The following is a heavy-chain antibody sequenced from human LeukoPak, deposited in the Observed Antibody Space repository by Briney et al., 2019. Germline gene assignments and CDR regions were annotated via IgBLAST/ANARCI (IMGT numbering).Heavy chain of an antibody. J-gene: IGHJ4*02. CDR3: ARGSRTFDY. CDR2: TYSSGST. D-gene: IGHD6-13*01. V-gene: IGHV4-59*01. Sequence: SETLSLTCTVSGGSISSGYWSWVRQSAGKGLEWIGYTYSSGSTNYNPSLQSPVTISVDKSKKEFSLTLSSVTAADTAVYYCARGSRTFDYWGQGTLVTVSS. CDR1: GGSISSGY.